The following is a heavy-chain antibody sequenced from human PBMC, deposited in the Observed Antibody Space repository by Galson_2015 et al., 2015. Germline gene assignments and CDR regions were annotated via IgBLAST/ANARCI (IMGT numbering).Heavy chain of an antibody. CDR1: GFTFSRYG. D-gene: IGHD2-15*01. V-gene: IGHV3-33*01. Sequence: SLRLSCAASGFTFSRYGMHWVRQGPGKGLEWVAVIWSDGSNKNYADSVKGRFTISRDNPKNTLYLQMNSLRAEDTAVYYCARSSVVVVTDTQGFDSWGQGTLVTVSS. CDR3: ARSSVVVVTDTQGFDS. CDR2: IWSDGSNK. J-gene: IGHJ4*02.